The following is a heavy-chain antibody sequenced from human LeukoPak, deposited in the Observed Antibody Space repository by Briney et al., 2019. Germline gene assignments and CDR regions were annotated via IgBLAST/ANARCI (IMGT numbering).Heavy chain of an antibody. D-gene: IGHD2-8*01. CDR3: ARGWADCTNGVCEADGYYYYGMDV. J-gene: IGHJ6*02. CDR1: GFTFSSYS. Sequence: PGGSLRLSCAASGFTFSSYSMNWVRQAPGKGLEWVSSISSSSSYIYYADSVKGRFTISRDNAKNSLYLQMNNLRAEDTAVYYCARGWADCTNGVCEADGYYYYGMDVWGQGTTVTVSS. V-gene: IGHV3-21*01. CDR2: ISSSSSYI.